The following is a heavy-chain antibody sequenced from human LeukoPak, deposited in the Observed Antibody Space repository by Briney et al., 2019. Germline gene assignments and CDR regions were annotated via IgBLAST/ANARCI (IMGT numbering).Heavy chain of an antibody. Sequence: PSETLSLTCTVSGASISSYYWSWVRQAPGKGLEWVANIKQDESEKYYVDSVKGRFTISRDNAKNSLYLQMNSLRAEDTAVYYCARSLSGFDYWGQGTLVTVSS. CDR3: ARSLSGFDY. V-gene: IGHV3-7*02. J-gene: IGHJ4*02. CDR2: IKQDESEK. CDR1: GASISSYY. D-gene: IGHD3-10*01.